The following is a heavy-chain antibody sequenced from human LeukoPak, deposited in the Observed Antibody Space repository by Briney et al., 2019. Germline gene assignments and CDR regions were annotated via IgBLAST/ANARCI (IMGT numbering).Heavy chain of an antibody. V-gene: IGHV4-61*08. CDR2: IDYTGSA. Sequence: SETLSLTCTVSGGSVSSNGYYWGWVRQPPGKGLEWIGFIDYTGSANDNPSLRSRVTISVDTSQNQFSGRVMSVTAAATAVYYCARIPVAKTFDYWGQGTLVTVSS. J-gene: IGHJ4*02. CDR1: GGSVSSNGYY. D-gene: IGHD6-19*01. CDR3: ARIPVAKTFDY.